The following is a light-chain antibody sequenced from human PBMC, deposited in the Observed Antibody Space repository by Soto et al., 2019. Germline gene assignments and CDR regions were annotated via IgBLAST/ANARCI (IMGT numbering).Light chain of an antibody. Sequence: EIVLTQSPATLSLSPGERATLSCRASQSVGIFLAWYQQKPGQAPRLLIYDASNRATGIPARFSGGGSGTDFTLTISRLEPEDFAVYYCQHYVTSLTTFGQGTKVDIK. CDR1: QSVGIF. CDR2: DAS. J-gene: IGKJ1*01. CDR3: QHYVTSLTT. V-gene: IGKV3-11*01.